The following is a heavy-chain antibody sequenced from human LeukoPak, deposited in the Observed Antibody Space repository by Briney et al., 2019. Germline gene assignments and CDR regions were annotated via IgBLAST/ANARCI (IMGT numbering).Heavy chain of an antibody. J-gene: IGHJ4*02. V-gene: IGHV4-4*07. CDR1: GGSISNYH. Sequence: SETLSLTCTVSGGSISNYHWSWIRQPAGKGLEWIGQIHTSGSTNYNPPLKSRVTMSIDTPENQLSLTIRSVTAADTAVYYCARGDINSGWSFDYWGQGTLVTVSS. CDR2: IHTSGST. CDR3: ARGDINSGWSFDY. D-gene: IGHD6-19*01.